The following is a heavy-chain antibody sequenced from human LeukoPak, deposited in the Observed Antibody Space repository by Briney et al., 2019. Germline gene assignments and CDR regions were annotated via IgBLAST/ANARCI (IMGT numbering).Heavy chain of an antibody. V-gene: IGHV1-2*02. Sequence: GASVKVSCKASGYTVTGYYMHWVRQAPGQGLEWMGWINPNSGGTNYAQKFQGRVTMTRDTSISTDYMELSRLRSDDTAVYYCARVPSRSYCGGDCYDYWGQGTLVTVSS. CDR1: GYTVTGYY. CDR2: INPNSGGT. D-gene: IGHD2-21*01. J-gene: IGHJ4*02. CDR3: ARVPSRSYCGGDCYDY.